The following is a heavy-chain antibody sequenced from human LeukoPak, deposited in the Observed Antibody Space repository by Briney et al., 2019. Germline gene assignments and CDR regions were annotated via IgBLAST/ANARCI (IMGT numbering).Heavy chain of an antibody. V-gene: IGHV3-7*01. CDR1: GFTFSAYW. J-gene: IGHJ4*02. CDR3: NTAMVKGRDY. Sequence: GGSLRLSCAASGFTFSAYWMSWVRQAPGMGLEWVANIRPDGSEKYYVDSVKGRFTISRDNAKNSLYLQMNSLRAEDTAVYYRNTAMVKGRDYWGQGTLVTVSS. CDR2: IRPDGSEK. D-gene: IGHD5-18*01.